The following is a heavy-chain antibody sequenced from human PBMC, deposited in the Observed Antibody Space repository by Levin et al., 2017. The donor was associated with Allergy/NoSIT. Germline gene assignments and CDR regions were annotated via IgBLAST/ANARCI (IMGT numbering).Heavy chain of an antibody. CDR1: GYSFTKYW. D-gene: IGHD6-19*01. Sequence: GESLKISCQGSGYSFTKYWIGWVRQMPGKGLEWMGIICPDDSDTRYDPSFEGQVTISADKSINTAYLQWSSLKATDTAIYYCARQAQVAGPGIDYWGQGTLGTVSS. CDR2: ICPDDSDT. V-gene: IGHV5-51*01. CDR3: ARQAQVAGPGIDY. J-gene: IGHJ4*02.